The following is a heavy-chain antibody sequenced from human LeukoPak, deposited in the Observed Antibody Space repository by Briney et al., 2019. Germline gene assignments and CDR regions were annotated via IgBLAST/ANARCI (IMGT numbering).Heavy chain of an antibody. Sequence: PSETLSLTCAVYGGSFSGYYWSWIRQPPGKGLEWIGYIYYSGSTNYNPSLKSRVTISVDTSKNQFSLKLSSVTAADTAVYYCASGVLTVTLFDYWGQGTLVTVSS. CDR3: ASGVLTVTLFDY. CDR2: IYYSGST. D-gene: IGHD4-11*01. J-gene: IGHJ4*02. CDR1: GGSFSGYY. V-gene: IGHV4-59*01.